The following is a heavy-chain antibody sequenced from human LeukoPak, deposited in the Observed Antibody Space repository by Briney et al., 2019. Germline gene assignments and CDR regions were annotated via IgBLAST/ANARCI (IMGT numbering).Heavy chain of an antibody. Sequence: PSETLSLTCTVSGGSISRNFWSWIRQPPGKGLEWIGNIYYSGSTNYNPSLESRVTISIDTPKNQFSLKLSSVTAADPAVYYCATGATAGTGYWGQGTLVTVSS. CDR2: IYYSGST. V-gene: IGHV4-59*12. CDR3: ATGATAGTGY. CDR1: GGSISRNF. D-gene: IGHD6-13*01. J-gene: IGHJ4*02.